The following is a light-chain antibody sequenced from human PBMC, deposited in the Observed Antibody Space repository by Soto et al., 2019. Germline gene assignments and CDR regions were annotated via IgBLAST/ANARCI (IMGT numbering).Light chain of an antibody. CDR1: QSVSSY. CDR3: QLRSNWPPMYT. CDR2: DAS. Sequence: EIVLTQSPATLSLSPGERATLSCRASQSVSSYLAWYQQKPGQAPRLLIYDASNRATGIPARFSGSGSGTDSTLTISLREPEDFAVYYWQLRSNWPPMYTFGQGTKLEIK. V-gene: IGKV3-11*01. J-gene: IGKJ2*01.